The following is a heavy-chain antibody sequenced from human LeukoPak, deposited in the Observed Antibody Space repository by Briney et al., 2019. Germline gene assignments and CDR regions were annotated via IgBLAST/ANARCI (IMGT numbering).Heavy chain of an antibody. J-gene: IGHJ4*02. D-gene: IGHD7-27*01. CDR1: GFAFSSNW. Sequence: GGSLRLSCAASGFAFSSNWMHWVRQTPGKGLVWVSRINSGGSGTSYAASVEGRFTISRDNAKNTLYPQMNSLRAEDTAVYYCATSLGPLTEYWGQGTLVTVSS. CDR3: ATSLGPLTEY. V-gene: IGHV3-74*01. CDR2: INSGGSGT.